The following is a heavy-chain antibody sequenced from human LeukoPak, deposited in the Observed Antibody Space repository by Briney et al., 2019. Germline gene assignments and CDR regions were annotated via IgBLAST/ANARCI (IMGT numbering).Heavy chain of an antibody. D-gene: IGHD3-16*01. CDR3: ARRGQKTMLIDY. V-gene: IGHV1-8*01. Sequence: ASVKVSCKVSGYTLTELSMHWVRQATGQGLEWMGWMNPNSGNTGYAQKFQGRVTMTRNTSISTVYMELSSLRSEDTAVYYCARRGQKTMLIDYWGQGTLVTVSS. CDR2: MNPNSGNT. CDR1: GYTLTELS. J-gene: IGHJ4*02.